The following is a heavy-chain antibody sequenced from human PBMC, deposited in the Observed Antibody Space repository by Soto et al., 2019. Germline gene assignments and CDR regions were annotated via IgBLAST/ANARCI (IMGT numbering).Heavy chain of an antibody. CDR1: GFTFNYYW. J-gene: IGHJ3*01. CDR3: ARGDKGGFNL. CDR2: IHSDGSST. V-gene: IGHV3-74*01. Sequence: EVHLVESEGGLVQRGGSLKLSCAASGFTFNYYWMHWVRQAPGQGLVWVSHIHSDGSSTTYADSVKGRFTISRDNAKNTLYLQMNSLRAEDTDVYYCARGDKGGFNLWGQGTTVTVSS. D-gene: IGHD2-21*02.